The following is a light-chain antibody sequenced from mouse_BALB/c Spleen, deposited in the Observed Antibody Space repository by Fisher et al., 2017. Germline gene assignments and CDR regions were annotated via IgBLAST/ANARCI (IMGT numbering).Light chain of an antibody. V-gene: IGKV4-74*01. CDR1: SSVSSSY. J-gene: IGKJ4*01. CDR3: QQFTSSPFT. CDR2: SIS. Sequence: IVMTQSPAIMSASLGERVTMTCTASSSVSSSYLYWYQQKSGSSPKLWIYSISNLASGVPARFSGSGSGTSYSLTISRMEAEDAATYYCQQFTSSPFTFGSGTKLEIK.